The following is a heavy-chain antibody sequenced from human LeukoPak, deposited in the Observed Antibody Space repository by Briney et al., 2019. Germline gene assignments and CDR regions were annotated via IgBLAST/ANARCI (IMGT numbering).Heavy chain of an antibody. D-gene: IGHD6-19*01. CDR2: IRLDGGDT. J-gene: IGHJ3*02. V-gene: IGHV3-7*01. CDR1: GLPFTTFW. CDR3: AGGVGWISDI. Sequence: GGSLRLSCAASGLPFTTFWMNWVRQAPGKGPEWLANIRLDGGDTNYLGSVQGRSTISRDSAQSLVYLQLNSLRVEDTAVYYCAGGVGWISDIWGQGTRVTVSS.